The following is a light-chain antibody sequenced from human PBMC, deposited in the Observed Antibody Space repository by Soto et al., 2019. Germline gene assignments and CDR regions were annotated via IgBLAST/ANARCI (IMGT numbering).Light chain of an antibody. J-gene: IGKJ5*01. CDR3: QQYYNSPIT. V-gene: IGKV4-1*01. Sequence: DIVMTQSPDSLAVSLGERATINCRSSQSILSSSNNKNYLAWYQQKPGQPPKXIISWASNRDSGVPDRFSGSGSGADFTLTINSLQPEDVAVYYCQQYYNSPITFGQGTRLEIK. CDR1: QSILSSSNNKNY. CDR2: WAS.